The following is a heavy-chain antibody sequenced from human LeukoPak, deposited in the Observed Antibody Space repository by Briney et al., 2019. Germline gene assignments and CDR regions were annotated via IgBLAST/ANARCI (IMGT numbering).Heavy chain of an antibody. D-gene: IGHD1/OR15-1a*01. CDR2: VSGSGDST. CDR3: AKSIWVTTSGGGFDY. J-gene: IGHJ4*02. V-gene: IGHV3-23*01. CDR1: GFTFTNYA. Sequence: GGSLRLSCAASGFTFTNYAMGWVWQAPGKGLEWVSGVSGSGDSTKYSVSAKGRFTIYRDNSKNTLSLQMNSLRAEDTAVYYCAKSIWVTTSGGGFDYWGQGTLVTVSS.